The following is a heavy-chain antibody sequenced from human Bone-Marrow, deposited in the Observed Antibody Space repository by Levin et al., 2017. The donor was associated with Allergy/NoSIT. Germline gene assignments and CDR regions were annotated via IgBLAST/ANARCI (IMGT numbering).Heavy chain of an antibody. J-gene: IGHJ5*02. CDR2: IYHNGSA. Sequence: SETLSLTCAVSGGSITSNNWWSWVRQPPGKGLEWIGEIYHNGSASYNPSLKSRVTMSVDKSNNQFSLKLTSVTAADTAVYYCARVPGAMLGPTSWFEPWGQGILVTVSS. D-gene: IGHD2-2*01. CDR1: GGSITSNNW. V-gene: IGHV4/OR15-8*01. CDR3: ARVPGAMLGPTSWFEP.